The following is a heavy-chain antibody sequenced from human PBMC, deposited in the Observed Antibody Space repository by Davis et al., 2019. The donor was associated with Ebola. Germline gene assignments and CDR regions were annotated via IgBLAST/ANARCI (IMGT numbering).Heavy chain of an antibody. V-gene: IGHV1-69*04. D-gene: IGHD3-22*01. CDR2: IIPILGIA. CDR1: GGTFSSYA. Sequence: SVKVSCKASGGTFSSYAISWVRQAPGQGLEWMGRIIPILGIANYAQKFQGRVTITADKSTSTAYMELSSLRSEDTAVYYCARWRVVALYDAFDIWGQGTMVTVSS. J-gene: IGHJ3*02. CDR3: ARWRVVALYDAFDI.